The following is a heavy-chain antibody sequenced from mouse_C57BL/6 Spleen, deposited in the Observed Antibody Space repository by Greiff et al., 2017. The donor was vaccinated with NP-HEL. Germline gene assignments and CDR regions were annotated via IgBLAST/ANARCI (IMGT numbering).Heavy chain of an antibody. J-gene: IGHJ1*03. Sequence: DVQLVESGGGLVKPGGSLKLSCAASGFTFSDYGMHWVRQAPEKGLEWVAYISSGSSTNYYADTVKGRFTISRDNAKNTLFLQMTSLRSEDTAMYYCASLHYYGRSDEYFDVWGTGTTVTVSS. CDR3: ASLHYYGRSDEYFDV. D-gene: IGHD1-1*01. CDR1: GFTFSDYG. CDR2: ISSGSSTN. V-gene: IGHV5-17*01.